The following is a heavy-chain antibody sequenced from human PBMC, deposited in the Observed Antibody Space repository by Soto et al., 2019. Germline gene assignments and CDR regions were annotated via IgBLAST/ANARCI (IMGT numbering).Heavy chain of an antibody. Sequence: EVQLLESGGGLVQPGGALRLSCAASGFTFSSHAMSWVRQAPGKGLEWISSISAGSEGAYYADSVRGRFTISRDNSNYTLVLQMNSLRAEDTAVYYCARDLWWYLHWGQGTLVTVSS. V-gene: IGHV3-23*01. D-gene: IGHD2-15*01. CDR2: ISAGSEGA. CDR1: GFTFSSHA. J-gene: IGHJ4*02. CDR3: ARDLWWYLH.